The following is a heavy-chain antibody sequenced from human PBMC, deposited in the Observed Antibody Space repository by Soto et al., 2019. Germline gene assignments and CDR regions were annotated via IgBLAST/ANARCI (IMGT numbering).Heavy chain of an antibody. Sequence: SETLSLTCAVYGGSFSGYYWSWIRQPPGKGLEWIGEINHSGSTNYNPSLKSRVTISVDTSKNQFSLKLSSVTAADTAVYYCARGRTVLLWFGGQGDWFDPWGQGTLVTVS. D-gene: IGHD3-10*01. V-gene: IGHV4-34*01. CDR3: ARGRTVLLWFGGQGDWFDP. CDR2: INHSGST. CDR1: GGSFSGYY. J-gene: IGHJ5*02.